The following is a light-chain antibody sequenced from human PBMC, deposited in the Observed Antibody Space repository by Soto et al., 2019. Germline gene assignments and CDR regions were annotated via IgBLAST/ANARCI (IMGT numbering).Light chain of an antibody. CDR2: DAS. J-gene: IGKJ1*01. Sequence: QVTKSLAFLSAKDGDTVTINCRASQALSNYLAWYQQKPGKAPDLLIYDASSLESGVPSRFSGSGSGTEFALTISSLQPDDFATYYCQQSNSYLWPFGQGSNVDI. CDR3: QQSNSYLWP. CDR1: QALSNY. V-gene: IGKV1-5*01.